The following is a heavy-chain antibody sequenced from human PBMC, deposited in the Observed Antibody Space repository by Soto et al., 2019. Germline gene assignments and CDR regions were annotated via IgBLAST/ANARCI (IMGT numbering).Heavy chain of an antibody. CDR1: GYTFTSYD. V-gene: IGHV1-8*01. J-gene: IGHJ5*02. Sequence: ASVKVSCKASGYTFTSYDINWVRQATGQGLEWMGWMNPNSGNTGYAQKFQGRVTMTRNTSISTAYMELSSLRSEDTAVYYCASQLYYDFWSGSPNWFDPWGQGTLVTVSS. CDR3: ASQLYYDFWSGSPNWFDP. D-gene: IGHD3-3*01. CDR2: MNPNSGNT.